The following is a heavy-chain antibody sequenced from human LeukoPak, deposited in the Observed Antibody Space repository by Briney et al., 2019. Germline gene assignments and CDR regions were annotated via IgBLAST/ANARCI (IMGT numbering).Heavy chain of an antibody. D-gene: IGHD3-22*01. J-gene: IGHJ2*01. CDR1: GYTLTELS. Sequence: ASVKVSCKVSGYTLTELSMHWVRQAPGKGLEWMGGFDPEDGETIYAQKFQGRVTMTEDTSTDTAYMELSSLRSEDTAVYYCATLPHYYDSKDWYFDLWGRGTLVTVSS. CDR2: FDPEDGET. CDR3: ATLPHYYDSKDWYFDL. V-gene: IGHV1-24*01.